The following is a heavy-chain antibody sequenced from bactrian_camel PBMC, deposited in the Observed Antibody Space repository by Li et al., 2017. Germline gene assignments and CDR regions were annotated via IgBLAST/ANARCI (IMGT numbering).Heavy chain of an antibody. J-gene: IGHJ4*01. CDR1: GFTFSTYA. Sequence: VQLVESGGGLVQPGGSLRLSCAASGFTFSTYAMSWVRQAPGKGLEWVAVINGERGHAYYADSVKGRFTVSQDNAKNAVYLQMDSLKPEDTAVYYCAADKDLMPYGPSFDCESGPRFFRYWGRGTQVTVS. CDR3: AADKDLMPYGPSFDCESGPRFFRY. CDR2: INGERGHA. V-gene: IGHV3S40*01. D-gene: IGHD3*01.